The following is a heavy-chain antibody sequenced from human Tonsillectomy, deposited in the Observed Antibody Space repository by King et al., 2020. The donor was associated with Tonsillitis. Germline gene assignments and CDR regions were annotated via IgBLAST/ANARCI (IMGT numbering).Heavy chain of an antibody. J-gene: IGHJ5*02. CDR2: IIPVFGTA. CDR3: ARGANWFDP. Sequence: QLVQSGAEVKKPGSSVKVSCKASGGTFSTYALTWARQAPGQGLEWMGGIIPVFGTANYAQKFQGRVTITADESTNTAYMELSSLRSDDTAVYYCARGANWFDPWGQGTLVTVSS. CDR1: GGTFSTYA. V-gene: IGHV1-69*01.